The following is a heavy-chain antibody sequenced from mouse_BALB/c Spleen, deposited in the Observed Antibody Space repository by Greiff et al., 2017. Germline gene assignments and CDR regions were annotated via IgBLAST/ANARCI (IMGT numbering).Heavy chain of an antibody. CDR1: GFTFSSYG. V-gene: IGHV5-6*01. Sequence: EVKVVESGGDLVKPGGSLKLSCAASGFTFSSYGMSWVRQTPDKRLEWVATISSGGSYTYYPDSVKGRFTISRDNAKNTLYLQMSSLKSEDTAMYYCARSYDSWYFDVWGAGTTVTVSS. J-gene: IGHJ1*01. D-gene: IGHD2-4*01. CDR3: ARSYDSWYFDV. CDR2: ISSGGSYT.